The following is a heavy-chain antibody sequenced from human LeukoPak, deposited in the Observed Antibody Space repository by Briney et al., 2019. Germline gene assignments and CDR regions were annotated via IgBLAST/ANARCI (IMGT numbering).Heavy chain of an antibody. J-gene: IGHJ4*02. D-gene: IGHD5-18*01. CDR3: ARDRGPGYSYGVLDY. V-gene: IGHV3-33*01. CDR1: GFTFSSYG. CDR2: MWYDGSNK. Sequence: GRSLRLSCAASGFTFSSYGMHWVRQAPGKGLGWMAVMWYDGSNKYYADSVKGRFTISGDNSKNTLYLQMNSPRAEDTAVYYCARDRGPGYSYGVLDYWGQGTLVTVSS.